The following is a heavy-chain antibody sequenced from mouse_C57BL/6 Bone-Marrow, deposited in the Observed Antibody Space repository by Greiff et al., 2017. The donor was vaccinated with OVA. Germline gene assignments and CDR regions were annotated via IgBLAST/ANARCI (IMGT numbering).Heavy chain of an antibody. CDR2: IWSGGST. Sequence: VQLQESGPGLVQPSQSLSITCTVSGFSLTSYGVHWVRQPPGKGLEWLGVIWSGGSTDYNAAFISRLSISKDNSKSQVFFKMNSLQADDTAIYYCAKKGDYYYGYWYFDVWGTGTTVTVSS. J-gene: IGHJ1*03. V-gene: IGHV2-4*01. CDR3: AKKGDYYYGYWYFDV. CDR1: GFSLTSYG. D-gene: IGHD1-1*01.